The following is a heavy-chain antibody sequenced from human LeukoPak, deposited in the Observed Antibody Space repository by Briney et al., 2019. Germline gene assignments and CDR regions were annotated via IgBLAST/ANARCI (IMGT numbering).Heavy chain of an antibody. J-gene: IGHJ4*02. CDR2: INPNSGGT. CDR3: ARSWEVEESGVALDY. Sequence: ASVKVSCKASGSTFTDYYMHWVRQAPGQGLEWMGWINPNSGGTNFAQKFQGRVTMTRDTSISTAYMELSRLRSDDTAVYYCARSWEVEESGVALDYWGQGTLVTVSS. V-gene: IGHV1-2*02. CDR1: GSTFTDYY. D-gene: IGHD3-16*01.